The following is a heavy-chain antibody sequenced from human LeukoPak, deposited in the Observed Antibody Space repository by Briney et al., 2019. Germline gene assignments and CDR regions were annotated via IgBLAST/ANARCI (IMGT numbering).Heavy chain of an antibody. V-gene: IGHV4-61*02. CDR2: IYNTGST. J-gene: IGHJ5*02. Sequence: PSETLSLTCTVSGGSIRSGRDYWSWIRQPAGKGLEWIGRIYNTGSTNYNPSLRSRVTISVDTSKNQFSLKLRSVTAADTAVYYCARESDVLMVNGNHWFDPWGQGTLVTVSS. D-gene: IGHD2-8*01. CDR3: ARESDVLMVNGNHWFDP. CDR1: GGSIRSGRDY.